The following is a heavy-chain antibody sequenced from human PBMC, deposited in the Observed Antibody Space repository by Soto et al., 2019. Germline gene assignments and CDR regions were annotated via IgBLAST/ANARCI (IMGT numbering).Heavy chain of an antibody. CDR1: GRSFSDSY. V-gene: IGHV4-34*01. CDR3: ARWTA. J-gene: IGHJ5*02. Sequence: PSETLSLTCAVYGRSFSDSYWSWIRQPPGKGLEWIGEINHSGSTNYNPSLKSRVTISVDTSKNQFSLKLSSVTAADTAVYYCARWTAWGQGTLVTVAS. CDR2: INHSGST. D-gene: IGHD2-15*01.